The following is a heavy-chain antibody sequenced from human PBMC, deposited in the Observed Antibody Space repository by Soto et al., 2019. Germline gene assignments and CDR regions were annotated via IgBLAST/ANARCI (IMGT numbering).Heavy chain of an antibody. CDR3: ARGAIVVVPAAPDYYYYGMDV. V-gene: IGHV4-30-2*01. Sequence: QLQLQESGSGLVKPSQTLSLTCAVSGGSISSGGYSWSWIRQPPGKGLEWIGYIYHSGSTYYNPSLKSRVTISVDRSKNQFSLKLSSVTAADTAVYYCARGAIVVVPAAPDYYYYGMDVWGQGTTVTVSS. CDR1: GGSISSGGYS. CDR2: IYHSGST. D-gene: IGHD2-2*01. J-gene: IGHJ6*02.